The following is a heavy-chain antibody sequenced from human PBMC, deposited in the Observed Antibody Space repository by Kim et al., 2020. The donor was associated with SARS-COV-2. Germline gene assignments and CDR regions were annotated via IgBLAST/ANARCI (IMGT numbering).Heavy chain of an antibody. CDR2: ISTSTGTI. Sequence: GGSLRLSCAASGFTYSIYSMTWFRQAPGKGLEWVSYISTSTGTIYYADSVKGRFTISRDNAKNSLYLQMNSLRDEDTAIYYCAGYCYDNSGYCSEKFQHWGQGTLVTVSS. D-gene: IGHD3-22*01. CDR3: AGYCYDNSGYCSEKFQH. J-gene: IGHJ1*01. V-gene: IGHV3-48*02. CDR1: GFTYSIYS.